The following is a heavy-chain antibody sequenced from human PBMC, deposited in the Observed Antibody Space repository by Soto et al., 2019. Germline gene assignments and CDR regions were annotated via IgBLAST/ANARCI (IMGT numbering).Heavy chain of an antibody. J-gene: IGHJ6*02. CDR2: IYPGDSDT. D-gene: IGHD3-3*01. V-gene: IGHV5-51*01. CDR1: GYSFTSYW. Sequence: GESLKISCKGSGYSFTSYWIGWVRQMPGKGLEWMGIIYPGDSDTRYSPSFQGQVTISADKSISTAYLQWSSLKASDTAMYYCARLSFPDTSFGLVIMTDGMDVWGQGTTVTVSS. CDR3: ARLSFPDTSFGLVIMTDGMDV.